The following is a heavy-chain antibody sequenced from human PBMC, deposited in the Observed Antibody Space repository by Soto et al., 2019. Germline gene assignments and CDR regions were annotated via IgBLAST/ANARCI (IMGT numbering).Heavy chain of an antibody. Sequence: ASVKVSCKASGYTFTGYYMHWVRQAPGQGLEWMGWINPNSGGTNYAQKFQGWVTMTRDTSISTAYMELSRLRSDDTAVYYCAREGRALEGPGIKLWLRSGYYYGMDVWGQGTTMTV. CDR1: GYTFTGYY. D-gene: IGHD5-18*01. V-gene: IGHV1-2*04. J-gene: IGHJ6*02. CDR2: INPNSGGT. CDR3: AREGRALEGPGIKLWLRSGYYYGMDV.